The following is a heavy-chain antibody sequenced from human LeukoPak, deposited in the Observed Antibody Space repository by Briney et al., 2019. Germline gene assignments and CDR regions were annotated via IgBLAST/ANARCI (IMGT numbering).Heavy chain of an antibody. CDR3: ARDWPGYYNNYYGMDV. J-gene: IGHJ6*02. CDR2: ISYDGSNK. D-gene: IGHD3-9*01. CDR1: RFQFSSYA. Sequence: PGGSLRLSCVASRFQFSSYAMSWVRQAPGKGLEWVAVISYDGSNKYYADSVKGRFTISRDNSKNTLYPQMNSLRAEDTAVYYCARDWPGYYNNYYGMDVWGQGTTVTVSS. V-gene: IGHV3-30-3*01.